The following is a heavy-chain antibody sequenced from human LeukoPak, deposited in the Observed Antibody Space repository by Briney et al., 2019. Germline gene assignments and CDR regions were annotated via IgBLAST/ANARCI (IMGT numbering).Heavy chain of an antibody. V-gene: IGHV5-51*01. D-gene: IGHD3-16*01. Sequence: EESLRISCKGSGDSFNNYWIAWVRQMPGKGLEWMGIVYPGDSDTKYSPSFRGQVTISVDKSISTAYLQWSSLKASDSAMYYCARLGPLGRPYYFDYWGQGTLLTVSS. J-gene: IGHJ4*02. CDR2: VYPGDSDT. CDR3: ARLGPLGRPYYFDY. CDR1: GDSFNNYW.